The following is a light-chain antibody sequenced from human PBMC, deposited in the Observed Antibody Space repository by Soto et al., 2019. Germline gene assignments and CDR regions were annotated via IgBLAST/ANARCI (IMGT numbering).Light chain of an antibody. Sequence: ENVLTQSPGTLSLSPGERATLSCRASPVTSRYLSWYQQRPGQAPRLLIYGASSRATGIPDRFSGSGSGTEFTLTISRLEPEDFAVYYCQQYSTSPISFGQGTRLEIK. V-gene: IGKV3-20*01. CDR1: PVTSRY. CDR3: QQYSTSPIS. CDR2: GAS. J-gene: IGKJ5*01.